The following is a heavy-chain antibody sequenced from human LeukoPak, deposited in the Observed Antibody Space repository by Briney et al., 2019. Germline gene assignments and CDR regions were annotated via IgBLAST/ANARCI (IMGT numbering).Heavy chain of an antibody. Sequence: GGSLRLSCTASGFTFSSYWMSWVRQAPGKGLEWVASINQDGSEKYYVDSVKGRFTISRDNAKNSLYLQMNSLRAEDTAVYYCARGDSTGAFDIWGQGTMVTVSS. V-gene: IGHV3-7*02. CDR2: INQDGSEK. CDR1: GFTFSSYW. D-gene: IGHD1-14*01. J-gene: IGHJ3*02. CDR3: ARGDSTGAFDI.